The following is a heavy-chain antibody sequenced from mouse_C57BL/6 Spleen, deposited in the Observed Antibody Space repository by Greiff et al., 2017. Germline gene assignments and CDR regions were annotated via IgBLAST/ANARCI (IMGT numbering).Heavy chain of an antibody. J-gene: IGHJ4*01. CDR2: IDPETGGT. Sequence: VKLVESGAELVRPGASVTLSCKASGYTFTDYEMHWVKQTPVHGLEWIGAIDPETGGTAYNQKFKGKAILTADKSSSTAYMELRSLTSEDSAVYYCTRWDYDDSFYAMDYWGQGTSVTVSS. D-gene: IGHD2-4*01. CDR1: GYTFTDYE. V-gene: IGHV1-15*01. CDR3: TRWDYDDSFYAMDY.